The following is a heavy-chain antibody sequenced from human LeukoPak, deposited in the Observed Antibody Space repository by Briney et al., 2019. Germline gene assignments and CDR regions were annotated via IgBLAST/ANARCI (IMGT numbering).Heavy chain of an antibody. CDR2: INHGGST. J-gene: IGHJ5*02. CDR1: GGSFSGYY. CDR3: ARVYCIAAAGTPPWFDP. Sequence: PSETLSLTCAVYGGSFSGYYWSWIRQPPGKGLEWIGEINHGGSTNYNPSLKSRVTISVDTSKNQFSLKLSSVTAADTAVYYCARVYCIAAAGTPPWFDPWGQGTLVTVSS. V-gene: IGHV4-34*01. D-gene: IGHD6-13*01.